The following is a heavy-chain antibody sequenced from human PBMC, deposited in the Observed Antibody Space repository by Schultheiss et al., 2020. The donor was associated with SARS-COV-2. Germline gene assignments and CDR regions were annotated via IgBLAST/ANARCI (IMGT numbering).Heavy chain of an antibody. V-gene: IGHV4-4*02. CDR1: GDSVRSTVW. J-gene: IGHJ4*02. CDR3: ARQQYDFLDY. CDR2: VSHTGVS. Sequence: SETLSLTCTVSGDSVRSTVWWSWVRQPPGKGLEWIGEVSHTGVSKKNPSLKSRVSLSVDNSKNQFSLTLNSVTAADTAVYYCARQQYDFLDYWGRGALVTVSS. D-gene: IGHD2/OR15-2a*01.